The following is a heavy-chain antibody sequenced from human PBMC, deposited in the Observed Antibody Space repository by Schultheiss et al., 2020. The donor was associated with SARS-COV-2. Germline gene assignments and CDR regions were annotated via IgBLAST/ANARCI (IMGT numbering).Heavy chain of an antibody. CDR2: MSTDGTKE. Sequence: GGSLRLSCATSGFTFSSYEVHWVRQAPGKGLDWVAVMSTDGTKEYYIGSVKGRFTVSRDESKNTAYLQMDSLRPEDTAVYYCANTYGSGSGTTSLPGNWGHGTLVTVSS. V-gene: IGHV3-30*18. CDR1: GFTFSSYE. J-gene: IGHJ4*01. D-gene: IGHD1-7*01. CDR3: ANTYGSGSGTTSLPGN.